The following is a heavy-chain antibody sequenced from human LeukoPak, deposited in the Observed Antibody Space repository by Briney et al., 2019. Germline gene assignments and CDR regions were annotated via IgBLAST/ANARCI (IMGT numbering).Heavy chain of an antibody. Sequence: SETLSLTCTVSGGSISSYYWSWIRQPPGKGLEWIGYIYYSGSTNYNPSLKSRVTISVDTSKNQFSLKLSSVTAADTAVYYCARWRDGAYCGGDCYFFDYWGQGTLVTVSS. D-gene: IGHD2-21*02. J-gene: IGHJ4*02. CDR2: IYYSGST. CDR1: GGSISSYY. V-gene: IGHV4-59*01. CDR3: ARWRDGAYCGGDCYFFDY.